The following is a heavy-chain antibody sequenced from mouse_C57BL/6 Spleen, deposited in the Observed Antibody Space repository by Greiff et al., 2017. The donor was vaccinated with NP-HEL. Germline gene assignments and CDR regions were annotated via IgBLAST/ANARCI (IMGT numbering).Heavy chain of an antibody. CDR3: ARDWHDYDAAYAMDY. D-gene: IGHD2-4*01. CDR2: ISDGGSYT. Sequence: EVMLVESGGGLMKPGGSLKLSCAASGFTFSSYAMSWVRQTPEKRLEWVATISDGGSYTYYPDNVKGRFTISRDNAKNNLYLQMSHLKSEDTAMYYCARDWHDYDAAYAMDYWGQGTSVTVSS. V-gene: IGHV5-4*01. J-gene: IGHJ4*01. CDR1: GFTFSSYA.